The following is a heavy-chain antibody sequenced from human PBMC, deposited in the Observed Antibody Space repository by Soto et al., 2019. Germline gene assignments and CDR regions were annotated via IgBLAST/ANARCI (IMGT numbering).Heavy chain of an antibody. D-gene: IGHD6-19*01. V-gene: IGHV1-69*01. Sequence: QVQLVQSGAEVKKPGSSVKVSCKASGGTLRNYAISWVRQAPGQGLEWMGGITPIFGTTNYAQKFQVRAMITADESTNTAYMELSSLRSEDTAIYYCVRAPGYSSGWHDYWGEGTLITVSS. CDR3: VRAPGYSSGWHDY. CDR1: GGTLRNYA. CDR2: ITPIFGTT. J-gene: IGHJ4*02.